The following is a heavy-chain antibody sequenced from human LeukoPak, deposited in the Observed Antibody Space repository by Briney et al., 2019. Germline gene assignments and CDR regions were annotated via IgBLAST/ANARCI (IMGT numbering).Heavy chain of an antibody. V-gene: IGHV3-30*02. CDR2: ILYDGSKK. CDR1: EFTFSKFG. CDR3: AKGDKMLTWRRTYNRFDP. Sequence: PGGSLRLSCVASEFTFSKFGMHWVRQTPGRGLEWVAFILYDGSKKYYADSVRGRFTISRDNSKNTLYLQMNSLRAEDTAVYFCAKGDKMLTWRRTYNRFDPWGQGTLVTVSS. J-gene: IGHJ5*02. D-gene: IGHD3-16*01.